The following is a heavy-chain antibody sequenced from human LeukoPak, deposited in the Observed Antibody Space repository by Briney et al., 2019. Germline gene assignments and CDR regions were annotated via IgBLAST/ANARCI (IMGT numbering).Heavy chain of an antibody. Sequence: SQTLSLTCAVSGGSISSGDYSWSWIRQPPGEGLEWIGYIYHSGSTYCDPSLKSRVTISLDRSKDQFSLKLSSVTAADTAVYYCARVLTGGYWYFDLWGRGTLVTVSS. V-gene: IGHV4-30-2*01. D-gene: IGHD7-27*01. CDR3: ARVLTGGYWYFDL. CDR1: GGSISSGDYS. J-gene: IGHJ2*01. CDR2: IYHSGST.